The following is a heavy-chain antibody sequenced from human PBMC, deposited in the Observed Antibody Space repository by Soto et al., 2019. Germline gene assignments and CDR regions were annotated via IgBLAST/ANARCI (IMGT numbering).Heavy chain of an antibody. CDR1: GFSFSSYA. CDR2: ISGSGGST. CDR3: AKEFDAYSSGWFDY. Sequence: GWSLRLACAASGFSFSSYAMSWVRKASGKGLEWVSAISGSGGSTYYADSVKGRFTISRDNSKNTLYLQMNSLRAEDTAVYYCAKEFDAYSSGWFDYWGQGTLVTVSS. V-gene: IGHV3-23*01. J-gene: IGHJ4*02. D-gene: IGHD6-19*01.